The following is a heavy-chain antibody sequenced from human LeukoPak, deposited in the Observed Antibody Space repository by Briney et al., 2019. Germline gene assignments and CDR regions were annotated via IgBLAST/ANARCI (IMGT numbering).Heavy chain of an antibody. CDR3: AKEAGYSTGWYYSGFDY. J-gene: IGHJ4*02. Sequence: GGSLRLSCAASGFTFSTYAMSWVRQAPGKGLEWVSAISGSGGTTYYADSVKGRFTISKDNSKNTLYLQINNLRAEDTAVYYCAKEAGYSTGWYYSGFDYWGQGTLVTVSS. D-gene: IGHD6-19*01. CDR1: GFTFSTYA. V-gene: IGHV3-23*01. CDR2: ISGSGGTT.